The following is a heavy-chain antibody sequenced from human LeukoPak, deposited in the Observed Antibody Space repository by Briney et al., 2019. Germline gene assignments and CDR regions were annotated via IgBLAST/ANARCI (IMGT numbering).Heavy chain of an antibody. D-gene: IGHD4-23*01. J-gene: IGHJ4*02. V-gene: IGHV4-4*08. CDR1: GGAIGTYY. CDR2: LQSSGSP. Sequence: SETLSLTCTVSGGAIGTYYWSWVWQTPGKGLEWIGYLQSSGSPNYNPSLKSRVTTSVDTSENQFSLRLTSVTAADTAVYYCAASHGGKIAPYEYWGQGILVTVSS. CDR3: AASHGGKIAPYEY.